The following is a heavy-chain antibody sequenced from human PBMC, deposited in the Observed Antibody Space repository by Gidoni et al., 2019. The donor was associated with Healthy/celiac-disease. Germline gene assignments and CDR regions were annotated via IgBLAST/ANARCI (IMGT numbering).Heavy chain of an antibody. J-gene: IGHJ4*02. CDR3: ARDQTGHSSGWTTPHGY. CDR2: IIPIFGTA. V-gene: IGHV1-69*01. Sequence: QVQLVQSGAEVKKPGSSVKVSGKASGGTFSSYALSWVRQAPGQGLEWMGGIIPIFGTANYAQKFQGRVTITADESTSTAYMELSSLRSEDTAVYYCARDQTGHSSGWTTPHGYWGQGTLVTVSS. CDR1: GGTFSSYA. D-gene: IGHD6-19*01.